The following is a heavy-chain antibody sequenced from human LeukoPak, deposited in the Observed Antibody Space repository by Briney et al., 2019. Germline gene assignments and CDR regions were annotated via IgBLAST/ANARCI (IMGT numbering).Heavy chain of an antibody. D-gene: IGHD6-13*01. CDR2: ISSSGSTI. Sequence: PGGSLRLSCAASGFTFSDYYMSWIRQAPGKGLEWVSYISSSGSTIYYADSVKGRFTISRDNAKNSLYLQMNSLRPEDTAVYYCARDIPFGSSWYAYWGQGTLVTVSS. J-gene: IGHJ4*02. V-gene: IGHV3-11*04. CDR1: GFTFSDYY. CDR3: ARDIPFGSSWYAY.